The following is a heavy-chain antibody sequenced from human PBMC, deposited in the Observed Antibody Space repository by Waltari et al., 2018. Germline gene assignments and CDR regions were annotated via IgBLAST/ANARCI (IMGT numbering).Heavy chain of an antibody. CDR1: GFTFSSYS. V-gene: IGHV3-48*04. CDR2: ISSSSSTI. J-gene: IGHJ6*03. CDR3: ARDQGGSSYYYYYYYMDV. Sequence: EVQLVESGGGLVQPGGSLRLSCAASGFTFSSYSMNWVRQAQGMGLEWVSYISSSSSTIYYADSVKGRFTISRDNAKNSLYLQMNSLRAEDTAVYYCARDQGGSSYYYYYYYMDVWGKGTTVTVSS. D-gene: IGHD1-26*01.